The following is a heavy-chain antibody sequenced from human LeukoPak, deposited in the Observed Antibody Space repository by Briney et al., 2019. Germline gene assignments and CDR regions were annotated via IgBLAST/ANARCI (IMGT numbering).Heavy chain of an antibody. V-gene: IGHV3-23*01. CDR2: ISSSGGST. CDR1: GFTFSNYA. J-gene: IGHJ3*02. CDR3: ALNGREVPSGAFDI. D-gene: IGHD3-16*02. Sequence: GGSLRLSCAASGFTFSNYAMSWVRQAPGKGLEWVSAISSSGGSTYYADSVKGRFTISRDNSKNTLYLQMNSLRAEDTAVYYCALNGREVPSGAFDIWGQGTMVTVPS.